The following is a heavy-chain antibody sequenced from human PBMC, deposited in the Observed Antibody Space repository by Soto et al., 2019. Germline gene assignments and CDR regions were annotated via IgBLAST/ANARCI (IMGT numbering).Heavy chain of an antibody. CDR1: GFTFSSYS. D-gene: IGHD6-13*01. V-gene: IGHV3-21*01. J-gene: IGHJ4*02. CDR2: ISSSSSYI. CDR3: ARGSHLILVHYGY. Sequence: EVQLVESGGGLVKPGGSLRLSCAASGFTFSSYSMNWVRQAPGKGLEWVSSISSSSSYIYYADSVKGRFTISRDNAKNSLYLQINSLRAEDTAVYYCARGSHLILVHYGYWGQGTLVTVSS.